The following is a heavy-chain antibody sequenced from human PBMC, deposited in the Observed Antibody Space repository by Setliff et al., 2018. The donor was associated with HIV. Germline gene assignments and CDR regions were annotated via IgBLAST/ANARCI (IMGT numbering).Heavy chain of an antibody. CDR3: ARVPEIPLSELCTSWGAFDI. J-gene: IGHJ3*02. CDR1: GTIIDRYA. Sequence: GASVKVSCKASGTIIDRYAISWVRQAPGQGLEWMGGIIPIFGTANYAEKFQGRVTFTADESTSTAYMEMSSLMSEDTAVYYCARVPEIPLSELCTSWGAFDIWGQGTKVTVSS. V-gene: IGHV1-69*13. D-gene: IGHD2-2*01. CDR2: IIPIFGTA.